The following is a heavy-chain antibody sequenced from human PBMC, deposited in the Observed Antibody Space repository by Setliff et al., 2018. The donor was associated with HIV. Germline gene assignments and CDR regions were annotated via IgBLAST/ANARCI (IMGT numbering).Heavy chain of an antibody. CDR2: ISGSGGST. V-gene: IGHV3-23*01. J-gene: IGHJ4*02. Sequence: LRLSCAASGFTFSSYAMSWVRQAPGKGLEWVSAISGSGGSTYYADSVKGRFTISRDNSKNTLYLQMNSLRAEDTAVYYCAKPDTAMVISYFDYWGQGTLVTVSS. CDR1: GFTFSSYA. D-gene: IGHD5-18*01. CDR3: AKPDTAMVISYFDY.